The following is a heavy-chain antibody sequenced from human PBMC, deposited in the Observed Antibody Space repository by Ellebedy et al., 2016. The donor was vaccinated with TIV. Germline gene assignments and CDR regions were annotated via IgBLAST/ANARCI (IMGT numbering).Heavy chain of an antibody. CDR3: ARDGYSALMDV. CDR2: IIPIFGTA. CDR1: GGTFSSYA. V-gene: IGHV1-69*06. D-gene: IGHD6-13*01. Sequence: ASVKVSCXASGGTFSSYAISWVRQAPGQGLEWMGGIIPIFGTANYAQKFQGRVTITAYKSTSTAYMELSSLRSEDTAVYYCARDGYSALMDVWGQGTTVTVSS. J-gene: IGHJ6*02.